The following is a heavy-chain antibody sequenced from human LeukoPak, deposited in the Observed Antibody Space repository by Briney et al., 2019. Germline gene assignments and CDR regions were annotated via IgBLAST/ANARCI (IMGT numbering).Heavy chain of an antibody. CDR2: INPKSGGT. Sequence: ASVKVSSKTSGYTFSNYYMHWVRQAPGQGPEWMGWINPKSGGTDYAQRFQGRVTMTRDTSISTAYMELSGLRSDDTAVYYCARDGVYSTNFDAFDIWGQGTMVTVSS. D-gene: IGHD6-13*01. CDR1: GYTFSNYY. J-gene: IGHJ3*02. V-gene: IGHV1-2*02. CDR3: ARDGVYSTNFDAFDI.